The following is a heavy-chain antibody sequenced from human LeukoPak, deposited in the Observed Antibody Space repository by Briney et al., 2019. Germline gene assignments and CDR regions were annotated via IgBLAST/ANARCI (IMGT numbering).Heavy chain of an antibody. CDR2: INHSGST. Sequence: SETLSLTCAVYGGSFSGYYWSWIRQPPGKGLEWIGEINHSGSTNYNPSLKSRVTISVDTSKNQFSLKLSSVTAADTAVYYCARGRYSSSSPFFGYWGQGTLVTVSS. D-gene: IGHD6-6*01. CDR1: GGSFSGYY. V-gene: IGHV4-34*01. CDR3: ARGRYSSSSPFFGY. J-gene: IGHJ4*02.